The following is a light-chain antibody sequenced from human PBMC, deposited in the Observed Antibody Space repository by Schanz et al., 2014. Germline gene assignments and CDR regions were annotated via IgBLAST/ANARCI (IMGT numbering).Light chain of an antibody. J-gene: IGKJ4*01. CDR1: QSVTSTY. Sequence: EIVLTQSPGPLSLSPGQRATLSCRASQSVTSTYVAWYQQKPGQAPRLLIYGASSRASGIPDRFSGSGSGTDFPLPISSLQSEDFAVYYCQHYGNWPLTFGGGTKVEIK. CDR2: GAS. CDR3: QHYGNWPLT. V-gene: IGKV3-20*01.